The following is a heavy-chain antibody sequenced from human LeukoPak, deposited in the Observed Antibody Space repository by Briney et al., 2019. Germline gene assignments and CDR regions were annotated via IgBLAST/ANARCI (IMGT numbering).Heavy chain of an antibody. D-gene: IGHD6-13*01. CDR3: ARYGAAAGNLHAFDI. CDR2: ISYDGSDK. CDR1: GFTFSSYA. J-gene: IGHJ3*02. Sequence: GGSLRLSCAASGFTFSSYAMHWVRQAPGKGLEWVAVISYDGSDKYYADSVKGRFTISRDNSKNTLYLQMNSLRAEDTAVYYCARYGAAAGNLHAFDIWGQGTMVTVSS. V-gene: IGHV3-30-3*01.